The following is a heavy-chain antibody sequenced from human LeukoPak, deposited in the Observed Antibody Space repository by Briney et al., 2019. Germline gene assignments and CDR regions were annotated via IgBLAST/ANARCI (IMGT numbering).Heavy chain of an antibody. CDR1: GFTVSSYY. J-gene: IGHJ4*02. D-gene: IGHD1-26*01. Sequence: GGSLRLSCAASGFTVSSYYMTWVRQAPGKGLEWVSGISGSGGSTYYADSVKGRFSISRDNSKNTLYLQLNSLRVEDTAVYYCAKAHGGSYHSGIDWGQGTLVIVSS. V-gene: IGHV3-23*01. CDR3: AKAHGGSYHSGID. CDR2: ISGSGGST.